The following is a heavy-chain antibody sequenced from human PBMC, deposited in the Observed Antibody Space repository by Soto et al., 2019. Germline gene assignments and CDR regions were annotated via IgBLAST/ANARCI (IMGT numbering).Heavy chain of an antibody. CDR2: IYPGDSDT. J-gene: IGHJ4*02. CDR1: GYIFNIYW. Sequence: GESLKISCKASGYIFNIYWIGWVRQMPGKGLEWMGVIYPGDSDTRYSPSFQGQVSISVDKSISTAYLRWSSLKASDTAIYYCGRPDIFFRSSGYDYPFDFRCQGVLVTVS. D-gene: IGHD3-22*01. CDR3: GRPDIFFRSSGYDYPFDF. V-gene: IGHV5-51*01.